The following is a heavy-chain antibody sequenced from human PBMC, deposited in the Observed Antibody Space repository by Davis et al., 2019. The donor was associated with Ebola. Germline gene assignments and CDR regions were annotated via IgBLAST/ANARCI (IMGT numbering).Heavy chain of an antibody. D-gene: IGHD3-3*01. CDR3: ARSSGVRFLEWLDFDY. V-gene: IGHV4-59*01. CDR1: GGSLSSYY. J-gene: IGHJ4*02. CDR2: IYHSGST. Sequence: SETLSLTRSVSGGSLSSYYWSWIRQPPGKGLEWIGYIYHSGSTNYNPSLKSRVTISVDTSKSQFSLKLSSVTAADTAVYYCARSSGVRFLEWLDFDYWGQGTLVTVSS.